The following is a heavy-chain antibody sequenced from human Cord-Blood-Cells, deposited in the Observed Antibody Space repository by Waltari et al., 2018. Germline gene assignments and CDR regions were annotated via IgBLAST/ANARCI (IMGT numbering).Heavy chain of an antibody. V-gene: IGHV4-34*01. Sequence: QVQLQQWGAGLLKPSETLSLTCAVYGGSFSGYYWSWIRQPPGKGLGWIGEINQSGRPNSNPTLQTRVTISVDTAKNQFSLKLTSVTAADTAGYYCARLGMGGDYWGQGTLVTVSS. CDR3: ARLGMGGDY. J-gene: IGHJ4*02. D-gene: IGHD7-27*01. CDR2: INQSGRP. CDR1: GGSFSGYY.